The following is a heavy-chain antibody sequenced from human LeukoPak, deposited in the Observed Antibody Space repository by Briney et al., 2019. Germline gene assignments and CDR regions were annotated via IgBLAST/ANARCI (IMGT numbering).Heavy chain of an antibody. Sequence: ASVNVSCKASGYTFTSYAMHWVRQAPGQRLEWKGWINGGNGNTKYSRKFQDRVTITRDKSASTAYMELSRLRSEDTAVYYCARSDTHYYDSSGYDAFDIWGQGTMVTVS. CDR3: ARSDTHYYDSSGYDAFDI. J-gene: IGHJ3*02. CDR2: INGGNGNT. CDR1: GYTFTSYA. V-gene: IGHV1-3*01. D-gene: IGHD3-22*01.